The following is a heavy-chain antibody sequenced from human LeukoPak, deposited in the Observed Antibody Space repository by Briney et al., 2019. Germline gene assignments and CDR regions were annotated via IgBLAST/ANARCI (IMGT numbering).Heavy chain of an antibody. D-gene: IGHD3-10*01. CDR3: ARAPSLLWFGEPYYYGMDV. V-gene: IGHV1-2*02. CDR2: INPNSGGT. CDR1: GYTFTGYY. Sequence: ASVKVPCKASGYTFTGYYMHWVRQAPGQGLEWMGWINPNSGGTNYAQKFQGRVTMTRDTSISTAYMEPSRLRSDDTAVYYCARAPSLLWFGEPYYYGMDVWGQGTTVTVSS. J-gene: IGHJ6*02.